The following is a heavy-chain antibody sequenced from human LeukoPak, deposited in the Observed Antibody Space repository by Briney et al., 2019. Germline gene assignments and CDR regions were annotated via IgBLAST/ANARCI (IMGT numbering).Heavy chain of an antibody. CDR2: INPNSGGT. CDR1: GYTFTGYY. CDR3: ARGDYYDSSGYFH. D-gene: IGHD3-22*01. V-gene: IGHV1-2*06. J-gene: IGHJ4*02. Sequence: GASVKVSCKASGYTFTGYYMHWVRQAPGQGLEWMGRINPNSGGTNYAQKFQGRVIMTRDTSISTAYMELSRLRSDDTAFYYCARGDYYDSSGYFHWGQGTLVTVSS.